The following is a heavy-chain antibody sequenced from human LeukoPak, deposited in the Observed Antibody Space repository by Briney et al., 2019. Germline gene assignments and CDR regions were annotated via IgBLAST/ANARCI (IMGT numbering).Heavy chain of an antibody. CDR1: GFTFSDYY. J-gene: IGHJ3*02. V-gene: IGHV3-11*04. Sequence: SGGSLRLSCAASGFTFSDYYMSWIRQAPGKGLEWVSYISSSGSTIYYADSVKGRFTISRDNAKNSLYLQVNSLRAEDTAVYYCARAFPYYYDSSGYYVPYDAFDIWGQGTMVTVSS. D-gene: IGHD3-22*01. CDR3: ARAFPYYYDSSGYYVPYDAFDI. CDR2: ISSSGSTI.